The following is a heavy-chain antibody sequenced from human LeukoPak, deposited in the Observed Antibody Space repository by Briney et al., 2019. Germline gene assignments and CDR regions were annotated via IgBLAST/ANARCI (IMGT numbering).Heavy chain of an antibody. CDR3: ARGPTVTTNYYYYYMDV. CDR1: GYTFTGYY. V-gene: IGHV1-2*02. J-gene: IGHJ6*03. D-gene: IGHD4-11*01. Sequence: ASVKVSCKASGYTFTGYYMHWVRQAPGPGLEWMGWINPNSGGTNYAQKFQGRVTMTRDTSISTAYMELSRLRSDDTAVYYCARGPTVTTNYYYYYMDVWGKGTTVTVSS. CDR2: INPNSGGT.